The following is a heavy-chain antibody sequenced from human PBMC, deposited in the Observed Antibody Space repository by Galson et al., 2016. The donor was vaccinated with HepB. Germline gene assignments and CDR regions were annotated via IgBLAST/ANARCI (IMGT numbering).Heavy chain of an antibody. D-gene: IGHD3-22*01. J-gene: IGHJ3*02. V-gene: IGHV1-69*13. Sequence: SVKVSCKASGGTFSSYIITWVRQAPEQGLEWMGGIIPVFGTTNYAQKFQGRVTITADDSTSTAYMELRSLRSDDTAVYYCATDSSGYSAFDIWGQGTMVTVSS. CDR2: IIPVFGTT. CDR1: GGTFSSYI. CDR3: ATDSSGYSAFDI.